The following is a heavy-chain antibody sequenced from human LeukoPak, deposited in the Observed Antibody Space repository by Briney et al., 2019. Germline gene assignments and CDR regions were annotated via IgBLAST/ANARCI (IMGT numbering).Heavy chain of an antibody. V-gene: IGHV3-11*01. Sequence: GGSLRLSCAASEFVLSDYYMSWIRQAPGKGLEWISYISSGGSTISYADSVRGRFTISRDNAKNSLYLQMNSLRAEDTAVYYCAGEMEGGYGSGTFFDHWGQGNMVTVSS. D-gene: IGHD3-10*01. CDR3: AGEMEGGYGSGTFFDH. CDR2: ISSGGSTI. CDR1: EFVLSDYY. J-gene: IGHJ4*02.